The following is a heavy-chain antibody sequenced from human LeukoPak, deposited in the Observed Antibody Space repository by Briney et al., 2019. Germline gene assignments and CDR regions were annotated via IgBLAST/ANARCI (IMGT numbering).Heavy chain of an antibody. Sequence: SGGSLRLSCAASGFTFSSYAMSWVRQAPGKGLEWVSAISGSGGSTYYADSVKGRFTISRDNAKNSLYLQMNSLRAEDTALYYCAKDRGDFWSGYLDVWGKGTTVTVSS. CDR3: AKDRGDFWSGYLDV. CDR2: ISGSGGST. CDR1: GFTFSSYA. V-gene: IGHV3-23*01. J-gene: IGHJ6*03. D-gene: IGHD3-3*01.